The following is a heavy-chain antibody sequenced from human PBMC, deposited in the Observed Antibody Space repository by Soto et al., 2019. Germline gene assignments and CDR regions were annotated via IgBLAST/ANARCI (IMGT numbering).Heavy chain of an antibody. D-gene: IGHD4-4*01. CDR1: GFTLSTYW. CDR3: TRGRENYSYFDY. Sequence: EVQLVESGGGLVQPGGSLSLSCAASGFTLSTYWMHWFRQAPGEGLVWVSRIKGDGSSKIYADSVKGRFTISRENAKNTVYLQMNSLRAEDTAVYYCTRGRENYSYFDYWGQGILVTVSS. V-gene: IGHV3-74*01. CDR2: IKGDGSSK. J-gene: IGHJ4*02.